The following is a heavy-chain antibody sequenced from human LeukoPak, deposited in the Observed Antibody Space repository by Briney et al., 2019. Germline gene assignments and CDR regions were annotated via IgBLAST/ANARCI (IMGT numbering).Heavy chain of an antibody. CDR3: ARGLWRSGWYGY. CDR1: GGSISSYC. Sequence: SETLSLTCTVSGGSISSYCWSWIRQPPGKGLEWIGYIYYSGSTNYNPSLKSRVTISVDTSKNQFSLKLSSVTAADTAVYYCARGLWRSGWYGYWGQGTLVTVSS. D-gene: IGHD6-19*01. V-gene: IGHV4-59*01. CDR2: IYYSGST. J-gene: IGHJ4*02.